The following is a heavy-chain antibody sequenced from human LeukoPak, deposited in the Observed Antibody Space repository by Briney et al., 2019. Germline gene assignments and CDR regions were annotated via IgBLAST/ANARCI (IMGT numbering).Heavy chain of an antibody. J-gene: IGHJ4*02. V-gene: IGHV4-59*08. CDR2: VFYTGST. CDR3: ARHRWQQSDFDY. D-gene: IGHD6-13*01. CDR1: GGSINGYY. Sequence: SETLSLTCSVSGGSINGYYWSWIRQPPGKGLEWIGYVFYTGSTNYNSSLKSRVSISVDTSKNQFSLKLSSVTAADTAVYYCARHRWQQSDFDYWGQGTLVTVSS.